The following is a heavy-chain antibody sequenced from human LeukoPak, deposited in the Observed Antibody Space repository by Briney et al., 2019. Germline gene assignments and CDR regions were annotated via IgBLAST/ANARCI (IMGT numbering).Heavy chain of an antibody. D-gene: IGHD2-2*01. V-gene: IGHV4-59*08. CDR1: GGSISSYY. CDR3: ARTLYCSSTSCYHAFDI. Sequence: PSETLSLTCTVSGGSISSYYWSWIRQPPGKGLEWIGYIYYSGSTNYNPSLESRVTISVDTSKNQFSLKLSSVTAAVTAVYYCARTLYCSSTSCYHAFDIWGQGTMVTVSS. J-gene: IGHJ3*02. CDR2: IYYSGST.